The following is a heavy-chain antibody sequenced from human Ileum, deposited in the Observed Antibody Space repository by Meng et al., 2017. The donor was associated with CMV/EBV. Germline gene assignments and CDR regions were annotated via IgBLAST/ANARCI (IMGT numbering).Heavy chain of an antibody. D-gene: IGHD1-26*01. V-gene: IGHV3-53*01. Sequence: GESLKISCAVFGLSVNRHYMTWVRQAPGAGLEWVSVIYTGGSTAYSDSVKGRFPISRDTYKNTLYLQMDNLRTDDTAVYFCARDSVGAGLDYWGQGTLVTVSS. CDR1: GLSVNRHY. J-gene: IGHJ4*02. CDR2: IYTGGST. CDR3: ARDSVGAGLDY.